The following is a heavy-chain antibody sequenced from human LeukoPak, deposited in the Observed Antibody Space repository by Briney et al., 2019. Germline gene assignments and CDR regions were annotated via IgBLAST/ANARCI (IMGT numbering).Heavy chain of an antibody. CDR2: INPNSGGT. CDR1: GYTFTGYY. CDR3: ARDPRFGLSADAFDI. J-gene: IGHJ3*02. D-gene: IGHD3-10*01. Sequence: ASVKVSCKASGYTFTGYYMHWLRQAPGQGLEWMGWINPNSGGTNYAQKFQGRVTMTRDTSISTAYMELSRLRSDDTAVYYCARDPRFGLSADAFDIWGQGTMVTVSS. V-gene: IGHV1-2*02.